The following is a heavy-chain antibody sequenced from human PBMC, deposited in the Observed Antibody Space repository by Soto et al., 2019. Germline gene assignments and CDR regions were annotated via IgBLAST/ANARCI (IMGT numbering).Heavy chain of an antibody. CDR1: GYTFINFD. V-gene: IGHV1-8*02. CDR2: MNPGSGKT. J-gene: IGHJ5*02. D-gene: IGHD6-13*01. CDR3: ARMASAGTLNWFDP. Sequence: ASVKVSCKASGYTFINFDISWVRQAAGQGLEWLGWMNPGSGKTGYASKFQGRVAMTRDASTGASHLELSSLTSDDTAVYYCARMASAGTLNWFDPWGQGTLVTVSS.